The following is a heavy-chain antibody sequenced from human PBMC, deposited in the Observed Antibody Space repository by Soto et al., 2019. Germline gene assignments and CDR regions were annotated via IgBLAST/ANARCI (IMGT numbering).Heavy chain of an antibody. CDR2: ISGSGGST. Sequence: EVQLLESGGGLVQPGGSLRLSCAASGFTFSSYAMSWVRQAPGKGLEWVAAISGSGGSTYYADSVKGRFTISRDNSKNTLYLQMNSLRAEDTAVYYCEKLVRGSAEVYGMDVWGQGTTVTVSS. J-gene: IGHJ6*02. D-gene: IGHD3-10*01. CDR1: GFTFSSYA. CDR3: EKLVRGSAEVYGMDV. V-gene: IGHV3-23*01.